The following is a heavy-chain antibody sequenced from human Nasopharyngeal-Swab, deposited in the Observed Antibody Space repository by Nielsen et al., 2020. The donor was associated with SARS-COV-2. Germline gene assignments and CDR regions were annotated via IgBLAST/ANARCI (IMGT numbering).Heavy chain of an antibody. CDR2: IYPILGTA. Sequence: SVNVSCKASGCSLSKYAISGVRPAPGQGLAGVGGIYPILGTANYAQQFQGIVTVTADESKSTAYLELSSMSSVDTAVYYCARAYYGSGGYLRAGNYGMDVCGQGTTGTVSS. D-gene: IGHD3-10*01. J-gene: IGHJ6*02. CDR3: ARAYYGSGGYLRAGNYGMDV. CDR1: GCSLSKYA. V-gene: IGHV1-69*13.